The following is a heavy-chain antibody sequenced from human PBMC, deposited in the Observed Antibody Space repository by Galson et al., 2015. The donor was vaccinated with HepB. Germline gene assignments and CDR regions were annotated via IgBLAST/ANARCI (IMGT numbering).Heavy chain of an antibody. J-gene: IGHJ4*02. D-gene: IGHD5-24*01. CDR3: ATTRGDGYNSPLDY. Sequence: SVKVSCKASGGTFSSYAISWVRQAPGQGLEWMGGIIPILGIANYAQKFQGRVTITADKSTSTAYMELSSLRSEDTAVYYCATTRGDGYNSPLDYWGQGTLVTVSS. CDR2: IIPILGIA. CDR1: GGTFSSYA. V-gene: IGHV1-69*10.